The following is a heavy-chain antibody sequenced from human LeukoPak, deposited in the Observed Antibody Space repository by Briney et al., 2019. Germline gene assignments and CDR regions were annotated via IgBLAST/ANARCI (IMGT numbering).Heavy chain of an antibody. D-gene: IGHD1-14*01. CDR1: GGTFSSYA. J-gene: IGHJ4*02. V-gene: IGHV1-69*13. CDR3: ARDRITRGGFDY. CDR2: IIPIFGTA. Sequence: SVKVSCKASGGTFSSYAISWVRQAPGQGLEWMGGIIPIFGTANYAQKFQDRVTITADESTSTAYMELSSLRSEDTAVYYCARDRITRGGFDYWGQGTLVTVSS.